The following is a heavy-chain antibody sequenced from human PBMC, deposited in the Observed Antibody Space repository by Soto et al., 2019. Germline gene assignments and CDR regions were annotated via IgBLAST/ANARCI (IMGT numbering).Heavy chain of an antibody. CDR1: GFTVISNY. D-gene: IGHD1-26*01. V-gene: IGHV3-53*01. CDR2: IYSGGST. J-gene: IGHJ4*02. Sequence: GGSLRLSCAASGFTVISNYMSWGRQAPGKGLEWVSVIYSGGSTYYADSVKGRFTISRDNSKNTLYLQMNSLRAEDTAVYYCARVTLLHYFDYWGQGTLVTVSS. CDR3: ARVTLLHYFDY.